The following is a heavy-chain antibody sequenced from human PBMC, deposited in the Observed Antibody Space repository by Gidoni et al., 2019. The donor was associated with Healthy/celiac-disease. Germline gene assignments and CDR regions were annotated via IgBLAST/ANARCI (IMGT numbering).Heavy chain of an antibody. CDR3: AKDRLLSSGWYLLSDY. J-gene: IGHJ4*02. CDR2: ISGSGGST. D-gene: IGHD6-19*01. Sequence: EVQLLESGGGLVQPGGSLRLSCAASGFTFSSYAMSWVRQAPGKGLEWVSAISGSGGSTYYADSVKGRFTISRDNSKNTLYLQMNSLRAEDTAVYYCAKDRLLSSGWYLLSDYWGQGTLVTVSS. CDR1: GFTFSSYA. V-gene: IGHV3-23*01.